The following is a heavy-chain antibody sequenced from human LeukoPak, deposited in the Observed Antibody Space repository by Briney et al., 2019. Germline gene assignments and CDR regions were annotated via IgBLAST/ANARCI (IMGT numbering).Heavy chain of an antibody. CDR2: ISYDGSNK. V-gene: IGHV3-30*18. J-gene: IGHJ3*02. Sequence: GGSLRLSCAASGFTFSSYGMHWVRQAPGKGLEWVAVISYDGSNKYYADSVKGRFTISRDNSKNTLYLQMNSLRAEDTAVYYCAKDRDITIFPNDAFDIWGQGTMVTVSS. CDR1: GFTFSSYG. D-gene: IGHD3-9*01. CDR3: AKDRDITIFPNDAFDI.